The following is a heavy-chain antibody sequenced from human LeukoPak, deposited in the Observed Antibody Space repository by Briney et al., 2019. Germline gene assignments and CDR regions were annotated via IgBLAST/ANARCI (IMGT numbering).Heavy chain of an antibody. CDR1: GFTFSNLA. Sequence: GGSLRLSCAASGFTFSNLAMSWVRQAPGKGLEWVSAISGNGGSAYYADSVKGRFTISRDNSKNTLYLQMNSLRAEDTAVYYCARDQQWLVIDYWGQGTLVTVSS. CDR3: ARDQQWLVIDY. J-gene: IGHJ4*02. D-gene: IGHD6-19*01. V-gene: IGHV3-23*01. CDR2: ISGNGGSA.